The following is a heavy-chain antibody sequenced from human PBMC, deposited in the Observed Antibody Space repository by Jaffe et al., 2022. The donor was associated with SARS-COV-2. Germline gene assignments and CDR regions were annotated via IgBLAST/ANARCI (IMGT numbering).Heavy chain of an antibody. CDR3: ARRTGRHHFDF. CDR1: GGSIRASSYY. Sequence: QLQLRESGPGLVKPSETLSLTCTVSGGSIRASSYYWVWIRQPPGRELEWMGTIYYNGDTYYKPSLKSRVTFSVDTSKNQLFLKLNSVTAADTAMYYCARRTGRHHFDFWGQGTLVTVSS. D-gene: IGHD1-26*01. V-gene: IGHV4-39*01. J-gene: IGHJ4*02. CDR2: IYYNGDT.